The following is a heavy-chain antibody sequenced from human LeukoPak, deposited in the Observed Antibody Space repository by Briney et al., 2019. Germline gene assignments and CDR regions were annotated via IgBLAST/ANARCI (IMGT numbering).Heavy chain of an antibody. CDR1: GYTFTSYG. Sequence: ASVKVSCKASGYTFTSYGISWVRQAPGQGLEWMGWISAYNGNTNYAQKLQGRVTMTTDTSTSTAYMELRSLRSDDTAVYYCAREVDMVRGVITTNWFDPWGQGTLVTVSS. J-gene: IGHJ5*02. CDR2: ISAYNGNT. D-gene: IGHD3-10*01. CDR3: AREVDMVRGVITTNWFDP. V-gene: IGHV1-18*01.